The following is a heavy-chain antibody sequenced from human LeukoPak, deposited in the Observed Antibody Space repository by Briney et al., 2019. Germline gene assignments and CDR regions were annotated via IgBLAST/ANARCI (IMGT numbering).Heavy chain of an antibody. D-gene: IGHD3-10*01. CDR2: MNPNSGNT. V-gene: IGHV1-8*01. CDR1: GYTFTSYD. J-gene: IGHJ4*02. CDR3: ARGWLRFGELFY. Sequence: GASVKVSCKASGYTFTSYDINRVRQATGQGLEWMGWMNPNSGNTGYAQKFQGGVTMTRNTSISTAYMELSSLRSEDTAVYYCARGWLRFGELFYRGQGTLVTVSS.